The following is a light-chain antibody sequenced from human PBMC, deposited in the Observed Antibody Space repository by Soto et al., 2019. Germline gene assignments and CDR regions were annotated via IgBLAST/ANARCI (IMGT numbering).Light chain of an antibody. V-gene: IGLV2-14*01. CDR2: EVR. CDR1: SSDVGGHNY. CDR3: SSYTTTSTLRV. Sequence: QSALTQPASVSGSPGQSITISCTGTSSDVGGHNYVSWYQQHPGKAPKLLIYEVRVRPSGVSTRFSGSKSANTASLTISGLQADDEADDYCSSYTTTSTLRVFGGGTKLTVL. J-gene: IGLJ3*02.